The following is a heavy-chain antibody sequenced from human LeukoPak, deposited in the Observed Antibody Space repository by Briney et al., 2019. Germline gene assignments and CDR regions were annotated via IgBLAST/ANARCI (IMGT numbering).Heavy chain of an antibody. CDR2: ITPIFGTA. D-gene: IGHD5-18*01. V-gene: IGHV1-69*05. CDR1: GGTFRRYA. CDR3: ATPGRGYSYPTDYYYYMDV. Sequence: ASVKDSCKASGGTFRRYAISWVRQAPGQGLEWMGGITPIFGTANYAQKFQGRVTITTDESTSTAYMELSSLRSEDTAVYYCATPGRGYSYPTDYYYYMDVWGKGTTVTVSS. J-gene: IGHJ6*03.